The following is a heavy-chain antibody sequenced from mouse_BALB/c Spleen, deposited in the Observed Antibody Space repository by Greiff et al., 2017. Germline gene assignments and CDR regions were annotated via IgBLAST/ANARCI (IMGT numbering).Heavy chain of an antibody. J-gene: IGHJ4*01. V-gene: IGHV5-12-2*01. CDR3: ARRDYDGGYAMDY. CDR1: GFTFSSYT. Sequence: EVQLVESGGGLVQPGGSLKLSCAASGFTFSSYTMSWVRQTPEQRLEWVAYISNGGGSTYYPDTVKGRFTISRDNAKNTLYLQMSSLKSEDTAMYYCARRDYDGGYAMDYWGQGTSVTVSS. D-gene: IGHD2-4*01. CDR2: ISNGGGST.